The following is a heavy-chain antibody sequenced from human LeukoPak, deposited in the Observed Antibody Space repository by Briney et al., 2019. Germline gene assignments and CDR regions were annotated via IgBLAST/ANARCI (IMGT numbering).Heavy chain of an antibody. V-gene: IGHV3-48*01. CDR1: GFTFSSYS. CDR2: ISSSSSTI. D-gene: IGHD2-15*01. J-gene: IGHJ6*02. CDR3: ARGLCSGGSCYSLTYYYYGMDV. Sequence: QTGGSLRLSCAASGFTFSSYSMNWVRQAPGKGLEWVSYISSSSSTIYYADSVKGRFTISRDNAKSSLYLQMNSLRAEDTAVYYCARGLCSGGSCYSLTYYYYGMDVWGQGTTVTVSS.